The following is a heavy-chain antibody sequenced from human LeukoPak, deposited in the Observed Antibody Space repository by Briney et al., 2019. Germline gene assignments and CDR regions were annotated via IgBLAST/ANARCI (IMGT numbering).Heavy chain of an antibody. CDR1: GFTFSSYG. V-gene: IGHV3-30*02. Sequence: GGSLRLSCAASGFTFSSYGMHWVRQAPGKGLEWVAFIRYDGSNKYYADSVKGRFTISRDNSKNTLYLQMNSLRAEDTAVYYCAKEYGFWSGFDYWGQGTLVTVSS. CDR3: AKEYGFWSGFDY. D-gene: IGHD3-3*01. CDR2: IRYDGSNK. J-gene: IGHJ4*02.